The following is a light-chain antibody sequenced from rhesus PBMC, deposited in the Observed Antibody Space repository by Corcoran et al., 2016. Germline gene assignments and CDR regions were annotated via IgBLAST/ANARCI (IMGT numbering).Light chain of an antibody. CDR1: QGISDS. CDR2: AAT. J-gene: IGKJ3*01. Sequence: DIQMTQSPSSLSASVGDRVTITCRASQGISDSFNWYQQKPGKAPKRLIYAATSLESGVPARFSGSGSWTDFTHAISSLPTENLTAYYCLQGYSTPFTFGPGTKLNIK. V-gene: IGKV1-36*02. CDR3: LQGYSTPFT.